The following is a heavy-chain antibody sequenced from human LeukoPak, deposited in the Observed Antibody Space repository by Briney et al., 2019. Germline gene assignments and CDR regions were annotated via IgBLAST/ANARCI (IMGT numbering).Heavy chain of an antibody. V-gene: IGHV1-69*05. CDR2: IIPIFGTA. D-gene: IGHD3-22*01. J-gene: IGHJ3*02. CDR1: GGTFSSYA. Sequence: SVKVSCKASGGTFSSYAISWVRQAPGQGLEWMGGIIPIFGTANYAQKFQGRVTITTDESTSTAYMELSSLRSEDTAVYYCARSHDSSGVAFDIWGQGTMVTVSS. CDR3: ARSHDSSGVAFDI.